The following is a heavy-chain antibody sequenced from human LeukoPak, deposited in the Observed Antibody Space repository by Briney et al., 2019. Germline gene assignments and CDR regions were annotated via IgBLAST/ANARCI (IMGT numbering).Heavy chain of an antibody. CDR2: INQGGSDK. Sequence: GGCLRLSCAAPGFTFSGHWMSWVRQAPGKGLEWVANINQGGSDKYYVDSVKGRFTISRDNANNLLYLQMNSLRGEDTAVYYCTRDRSRAEDDWGQGTLVTVSS. CDR3: TRDRSRAEDD. V-gene: IGHV3-7*01. CDR1: GFTFSGHW. D-gene: IGHD1-14*01. J-gene: IGHJ4*02.